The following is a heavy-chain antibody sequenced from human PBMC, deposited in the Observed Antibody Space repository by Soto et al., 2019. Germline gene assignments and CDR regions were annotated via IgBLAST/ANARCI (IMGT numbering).Heavy chain of an antibody. V-gene: IGHV3-33*01. J-gene: IGHJ1*01. Sequence: QVQLVESGGGVVQPGRSLRLSCAASGFTFSSYGMHWVRQAPGKGLQWVAVIWYDGSNKHYADSVKGRFTTSRDKSKNALYRQINSLRAEDTAVYYCARDSAPGGPTWYFQHWGQGTLVTVSS. CDR2: IWYDGSNK. D-gene: IGHD6-6*01. CDR1: GFTFSSYG. CDR3: ARDSAPGGPTWYFQH.